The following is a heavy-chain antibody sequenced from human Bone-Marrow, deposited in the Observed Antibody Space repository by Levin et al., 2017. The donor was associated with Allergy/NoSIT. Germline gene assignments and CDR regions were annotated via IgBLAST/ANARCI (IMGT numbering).Heavy chain of an antibody. Sequence: SVKVSCKASGGTFSSYTISWVRQAPGQGLEWMGRIIPILGIANYAQKFQGRVTITADKSTSTAYMELSSLRSEDTAVYYCARESSVAGGGGWYFDLWGRGTLVTVSS. V-gene: IGHV1-69*04. D-gene: IGHD6-19*01. CDR3: ARESSVAGGGGWYFDL. J-gene: IGHJ2*01. CDR2: IIPILGIA. CDR1: GGTFSSYT.